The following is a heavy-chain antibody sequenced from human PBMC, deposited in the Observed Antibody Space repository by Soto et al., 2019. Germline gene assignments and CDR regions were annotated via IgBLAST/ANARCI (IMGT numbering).Heavy chain of an antibody. CDR2: ISGSGGSA. CDR1: GFTFSSYA. J-gene: IGHJ4*02. V-gene: IGHV3-23*01. Sequence: EVQLLESGGGLVQPGGSLRLSCAASGFTFSSYAMRWVRQAPGKGLEWVSAISGSGGSAYYADSVKGRFTISRDNSKNTLYLQMNSLRAEDTAVYYCARRGSGSYYDYWGQGTLVTVSS. D-gene: IGHD1-26*01. CDR3: ARRGSGSYYDY.